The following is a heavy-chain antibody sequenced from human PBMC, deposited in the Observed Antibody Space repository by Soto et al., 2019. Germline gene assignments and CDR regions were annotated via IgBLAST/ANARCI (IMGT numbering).Heavy chain of an antibody. CDR1: GGSISSYY. Sequence: SETLSLTCTVSGGSISSYYWSWIRQPPGKGLEWIGYIYYSGSTNYNPSLKSRVTISVDTSKNQFSLKLSSVTAADTAVYYCARAYYGMDVWGQGTTVTVSS. J-gene: IGHJ6*02. CDR2: IYYSGST. V-gene: IGHV4-59*01. CDR3: ARAYYGMDV.